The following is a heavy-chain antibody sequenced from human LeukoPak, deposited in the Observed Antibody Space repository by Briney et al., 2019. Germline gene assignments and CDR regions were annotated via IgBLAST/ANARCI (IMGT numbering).Heavy chain of an antibody. Sequence: GASVKVSCKASGYTFTSYSISWVRQAPGQGLEWMGWISAYNGNTNYAQKLQGRVTMTTDTSTSTAYMELRSLRFDDTAVYYCARRGRGSGRHAFDIWGQGKMVTVSS. CDR2: ISAYNGNT. J-gene: IGHJ3*02. V-gene: IGHV1-18*01. D-gene: IGHD3-10*01. CDR1: GYTFTSYS. CDR3: ARRGRGSGRHAFDI.